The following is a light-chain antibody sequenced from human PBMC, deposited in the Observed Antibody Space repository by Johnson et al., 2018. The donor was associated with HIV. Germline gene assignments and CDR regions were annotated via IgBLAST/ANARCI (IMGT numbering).Light chain of an antibody. Sequence: QSVLTQPPSVSAAPGQKVTISCSGSSSNIGNNYVSWYQQLPGTAPKLLIYENNKRPSGIPDRFSGSKSGTSATLGITGLQTGDEADYYCGTWDASLSPHYVFGTETTITLL. CDR1: SSNIGNNY. CDR2: ENN. J-gene: IGLJ1*01. V-gene: IGLV1-51*02. CDR3: GTWDASLSPHYV.